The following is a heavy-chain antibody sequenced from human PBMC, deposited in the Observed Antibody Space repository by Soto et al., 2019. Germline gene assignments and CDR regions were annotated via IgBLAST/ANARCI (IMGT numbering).Heavy chain of an antibody. D-gene: IGHD1-26*01. CDR3: ARGGRVLVSPAVGSIWFVP. Sequence: QAQLQQWGAGLLKPSETLSLTCGVSNGSLSFFTYNWVRQPPGKGLEWIGDINHIGHTNYNPSLKSRVPISRDTANNPVSLKLTSVTAADTAHYFCARGGRVLVSPAVGSIWFVPWGQGTLVTVSS. CDR2: INHIGHT. CDR1: NGSLSFFT. V-gene: IGHV4-34*01. J-gene: IGHJ5*02.